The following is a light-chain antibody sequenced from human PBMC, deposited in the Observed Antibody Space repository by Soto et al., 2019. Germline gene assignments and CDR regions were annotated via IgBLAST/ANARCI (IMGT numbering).Light chain of an antibody. J-gene: IGKJ1*01. CDR2: QTS. CDR1: QSIGSW. CDR3: QQCTTYST. V-gene: IGKV1-5*03. Sequence: DIQVTQSPSILSASVGDRVTITCRASQSIGSWLAWYQQKPGKAPNLLIFQTSNLASGVPSRFSGSGSGTEFTLTISRLQPDDFATYYCQQCTTYSTFGQGTKVETK.